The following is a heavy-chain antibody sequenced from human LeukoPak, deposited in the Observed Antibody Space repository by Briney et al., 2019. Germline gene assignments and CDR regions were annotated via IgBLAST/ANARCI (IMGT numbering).Heavy chain of an antibody. D-gene: IGHD3-10*02. CDR1: GFTFSSYA. CDR3: AELGITMIGGV. Sequence: QSGGSLRLSCAASGFTFSSYAMSWVRQAPGKGLEWVSAISGSGGSTYYADSVKGRFTISRDNAKNSLYLQMNSLRAEDTAVYYCAELGITMIGGVWGKGTTVTISS. V-gene: IGHV3-23*01. J-gene: IGHJ6*04. CDR2: ISGSGGST.